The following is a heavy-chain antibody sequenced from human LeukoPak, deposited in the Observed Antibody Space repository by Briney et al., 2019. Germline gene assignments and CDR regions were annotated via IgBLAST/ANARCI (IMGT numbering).Heavy chain of an antibody. D-gene: IGHD5-24*01. V-gene: IGHV3-49*04. Sequence: GSLRLSCTASGFTYGDYDMSWVRQAPGKGLEGVGFIRSKAYGGTTEYAASVKGRCTISRDDSKSIAYLQMNSLKTEDTAVYYCTRLHGDWFDPWGQGTLVTVSS. CDR1: GFTYGDYD. CDR2: IRSKAYGGTT. J-gene: IGHJ5*02. CDR3: TRLHGDWFDP.